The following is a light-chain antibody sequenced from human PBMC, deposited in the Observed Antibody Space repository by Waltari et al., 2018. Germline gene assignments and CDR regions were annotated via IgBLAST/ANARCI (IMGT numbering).Light chain of an antibody. CDR3: QHYNSYSCT. V-gene: IGKV1-5*01. CDR1: QSIRAW. J-gene: IGKJ1*01. Sequence: DIQMTQSPSTLSASVGDRVTITCRASQSIRAWLAWYQQKPGKAPKLLIYDASNLESGVPSRFSGSGSGTEFTLTISSLQPDDFATYYCQHYNSYSCTFGQGTKVEIK. CDR2: DAS.